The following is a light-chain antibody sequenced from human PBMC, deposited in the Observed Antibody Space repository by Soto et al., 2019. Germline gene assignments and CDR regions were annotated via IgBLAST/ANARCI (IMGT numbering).Light chain of an antibody. CDR2: DAS. J-gene: IGKJ4*01. CDR1: QTVTNK. CDR3: QTYNTWPVP. V-gene: IGKV3-15*01. Sequence: EIVMTQSPATLSVSPGERVVLSCRATQTVTNKLAWYQQKPGQAPRLLIYDASIRATGIPARFSGSGSGTELAINISSLQCDDFVLNYYQTYNTWPVPFGGGTKVEIK.